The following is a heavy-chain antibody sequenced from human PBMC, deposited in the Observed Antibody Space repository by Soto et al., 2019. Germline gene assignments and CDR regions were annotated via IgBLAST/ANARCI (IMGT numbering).Heavy chain of an antibody. CDR1: GFTFSGYW. CDR2: IKQDGSEK. D-gene: IGHD6-19*01. J-gene: IGHJ3*02. CDR3: ARPAVAGGAFDI. Sequence: GRSLRLSCAASGFTFSGYWMSWVRQVPGKGREWVANIKQDGSEKYYVDSVKGRFAISRDNAKNSLYLQMNSLRAEDTAVYYCARPAVAGGAFDIWGQGTMVTVSS. V-gene: IGHV3-7*03.